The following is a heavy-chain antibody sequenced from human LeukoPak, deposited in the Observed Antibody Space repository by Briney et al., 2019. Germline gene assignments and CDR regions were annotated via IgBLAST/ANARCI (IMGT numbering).Heavy chain of an antibody. V-gene: IGHV1-2*02. CDR2: INPNSGGT. D-gene: IGHD3-22*01. CDR1: GYTFTGYY. Sequence: EASVKVSCKASGYTFTGYYMHWVRQAPGQGLEWMGWINPNSGGTNYAQKFQGRVTMTRDTSISTAYMELSRLRSDDTAVYYCARDGRITMINWFDPWGQGTLVTVSS. J-gene: IGHJ5*02. CDR3: ARDGRITMINWFDP.